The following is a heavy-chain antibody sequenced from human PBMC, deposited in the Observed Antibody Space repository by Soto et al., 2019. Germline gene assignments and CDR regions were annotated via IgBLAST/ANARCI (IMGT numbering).Heavy chain of an antibody. CDR3: ARDSAHYYDSSGYNWFDP. CDR1: GFTFSTYT. D-gene: IGHD3-22*01. CDR2: ISRSSSYYI. V-gene: IGHV3-21*01. J-gene: IGHJ5*02. Sequence: EVQLVEPGGGLVKPGGSLRLSCVASGFTFSTYTMNWVRQAPGKGLEWISSISRSSSYYIYYADSVKGRFTISRDNAKNSLYLQMNSLRAEDTAVYYCARDSAHYYDSSGYNWFDPWGQGTLVTVSS.